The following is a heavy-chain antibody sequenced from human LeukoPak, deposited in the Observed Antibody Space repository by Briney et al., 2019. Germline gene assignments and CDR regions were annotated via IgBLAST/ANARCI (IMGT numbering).Heavy chain of an antibody. D-gene: IGHD5-18*01. Sequence: SETLSLTCTVSGGSISSYYWSWIRQPPGKGLEWIGYIYYSGSSNYNPSLKSRVTISVDTSKNQFSLKLSSVTAADTAVYYCARGEIRYSYGYSYWGQGTLVTVSS. CDR2: IYYSGSS. CDR1: GGSISSYY. J-gene: IGHJ4*02. V-gene: IGHV4-59*01. CDR3: ARGEIRYSYGYSY.